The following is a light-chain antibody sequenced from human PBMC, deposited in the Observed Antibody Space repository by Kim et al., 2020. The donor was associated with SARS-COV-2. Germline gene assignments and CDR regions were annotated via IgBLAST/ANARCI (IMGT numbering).Light chain of an antibody. Sequence: SPEQAARNTCTGAALPEKHVYWYQRKSGQAPCLVIYKYSERPSGIPERFYGSSSGTTVTLTISGVQAEDDADYYCQSADSSGTYVFGSGTKVTVL. CDR3: QSADSSGTYV. CDR1: ALPEKH. J-gene: IGLJ1*01. V-gene: IGLV3-25*03. CDR2: KYS.